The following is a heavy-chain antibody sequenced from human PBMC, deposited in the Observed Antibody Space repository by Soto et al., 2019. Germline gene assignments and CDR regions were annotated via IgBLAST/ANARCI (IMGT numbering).Heavy chain of an antibody. CDR2: INAGNGNT. CDR1: GYTFTSYA. CDR3: ARVPTKSAVAGTPWFDP. J-gene: IGHJ5*02. Sequence: ASVKVSCKASGYTFTSYAMHWVRQAPGQRLEWMGWINAGNGNTKYSQKFQGRVTITRDTSASTAYMELSSLRSEDTAVYYCARVPTKSAVAGTPWFDPWGQGTLVTVSS. D-gene: IGHD6-19*01. V-gene: IGHV1-3*01.